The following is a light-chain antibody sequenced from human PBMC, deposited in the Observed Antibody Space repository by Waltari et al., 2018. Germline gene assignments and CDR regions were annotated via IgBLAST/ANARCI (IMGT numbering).Light chain of an antibody. Sequence: QSALTQPASVSGSLGQSITMSCTGTSSDIGIYNYVSWYQQHPGKAPKLLIYDVSNRTSGGSNRFSGSKSGNTASLTISGLQSEDEADYYCTSFSSDSTPLVFGTGTRVTV. J-gene: IGLJ1*01. CDR2: DVS. V-gene: IGLV2-14*03. CDR1: SSDIGIYNY. CDR3: TSFSSDSTPLV.